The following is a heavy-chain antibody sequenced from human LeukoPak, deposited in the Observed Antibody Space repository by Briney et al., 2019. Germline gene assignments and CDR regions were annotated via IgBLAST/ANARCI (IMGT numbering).Heavy chain of an antibody. V-gene: IGHV5-51*01. D-gene: IGHD2-15*01. Sequence: GASLEIYCKGSGSFFTSYWMGWVRQLAGKGLEWMGIIYPGDCDTRYSPSFQAQVTTSPDKSLSPAYLQSSSLNASDTAMYYCARLGRYCSGGSCYKSWVDYWGQGTLVTVSS. CDR1: GSFFTSYW. CDR2: IYPGDCDT. CDR3: ARLGRYCSGGSCYKSWVDY. J-gene: IGHJ4*02.